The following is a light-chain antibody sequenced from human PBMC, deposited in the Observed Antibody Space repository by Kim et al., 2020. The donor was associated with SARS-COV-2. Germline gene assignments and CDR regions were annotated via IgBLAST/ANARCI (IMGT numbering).Light chain of an antibody. J-gene: IGKJ5*01. Sequence: SSPGERATLSCRASQSVSSSLAWYQQKPGQAPRLLISDASNRATGIPARFSGSGSGTDFTLTISSLEPEDFAVYYCQQRSNWPITFGQGTRLEIK. CDR1: QSVSSS. CDR3: QQRSNWPIT. V-gene: IGKV3-11*01. CDR2: DAS.